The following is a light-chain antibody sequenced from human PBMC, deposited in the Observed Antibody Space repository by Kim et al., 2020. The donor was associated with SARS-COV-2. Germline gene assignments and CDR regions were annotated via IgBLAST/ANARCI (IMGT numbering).Light chain of an antibody. CDR1: QSVSSY. V-gene: IGKV3-11*01. J-gene: IGKJ3*01. Sequence: LSPVERATLSCRASQSVSSYLAWYQQKPGQAPRLLIYDASNRATGIPARFSGSGSGTDFTLTISSLEPEDFAVYYCQQRSNWPLTFGPGTKVDIK. CDR3: QQRSNWPLT. CDR2: DAS.